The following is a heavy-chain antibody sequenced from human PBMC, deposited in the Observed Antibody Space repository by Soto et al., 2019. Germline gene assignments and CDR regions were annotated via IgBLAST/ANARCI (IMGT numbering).Heavy chain of an antibody. D-gene: IGHD1-26*01. Sequence: QVQLVQSGAEVKKPGSSVKVSCKASGGTFSSYSINWVRQAPGQGLEWMGEIIPIFGTANYEQKFQGRVTITADESTSTAYMELSSLRSEDTSVYYCARDGGRHSGGIDYWGQGTLVPVSS. J-gene: IGHJ4*02. CDR2: IIPIFGTA. V-gene: IGHV1-69*01. CDR1: GGTFSSYS. CDR3: ARDGGRHSGGIDY.